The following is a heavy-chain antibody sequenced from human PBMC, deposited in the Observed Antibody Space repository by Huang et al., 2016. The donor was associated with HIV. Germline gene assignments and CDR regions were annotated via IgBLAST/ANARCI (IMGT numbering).Heavy chain of an antibody. CDR2: IYYSGSP. CDR3: ASASIAARRWFDP. D-gene: IGHD6-6*01. CDR1: GGSMSSYY. Sequence: QVQLQESGPGLVKPSETLSLTCTVSGGSMSSYYWSWIRQPPGKGLEWIGYIYYSGSPNYNPSLKSRVTISVDTSKNQFSLRLSSVTAADTAVYYCASASIAARRWFDPWGQGSLVTVSS. V-gene: IGHV4-59*01. J-gene: IGHJ5*02.